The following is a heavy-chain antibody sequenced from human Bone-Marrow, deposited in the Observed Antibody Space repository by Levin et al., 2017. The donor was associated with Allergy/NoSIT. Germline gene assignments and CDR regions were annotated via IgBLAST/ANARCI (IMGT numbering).Heavy chain of an antibody. CDR1: GFTFSDFA. J-gene: IGHJ6*02. V-gene: IGHV3-30*18. D-gene: IGHD4-17*01. Sequence: PGGSLRLSCAASGFTFSDFAMHWVRQAPGKGLEWVALISYDGYEKDHADSVKGRFTISRDNSRNTLSLQMNSLSADDTGVYFCAKDKDYYGDYRGYTLEVWGQGTAVNVSS. CDR2: ISYDGYEK. CDR3: AKDKDYYGDYRGYTLEV.